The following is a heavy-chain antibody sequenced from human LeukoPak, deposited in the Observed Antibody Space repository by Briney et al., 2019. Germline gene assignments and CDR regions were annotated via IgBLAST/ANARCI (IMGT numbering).Heavy chain of an antibody. Sequence: TPSETLSLTCTVSGGSISSSSYYWGWIRQPPGKGLEWIGSIYYSGSTYYNPSLKSRVTISVDTSKNQFSLKLSSVTAADTAVYYCARRLRRAARPIEPRWFDPWGQGTLVTVSS. J-gene: IGHJ5*02. V-gene: IGHV4-39*07. CDR1: GGSISSSSYY. D-gene: IGHD6-6*01. CDR2: IYYSGST. CDR3: ARRLRRAARPIEPRWFDP.